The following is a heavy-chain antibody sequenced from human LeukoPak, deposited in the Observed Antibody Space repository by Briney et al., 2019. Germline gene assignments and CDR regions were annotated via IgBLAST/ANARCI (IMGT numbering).Heavy chain of an antibody. V-gene: IGHV1-18*01. D-gene: IGHD2-8*01. J-gene: IGHJ5*02. CDR1: GYTFTSYG. Sequence: ASVKVSCKASGYTFTSYGISWVRQAPGQGLEWMGWISAYNGNTNYAQKLQGRVTMTTATSTSTAYMELRSLRSDDTAVYYCARGGVLMVYAYNWFDPWGQGTLVTVSS. CDR2: ISAYNGNT. CDR3: ARGGVLMVYAYNWFDP.